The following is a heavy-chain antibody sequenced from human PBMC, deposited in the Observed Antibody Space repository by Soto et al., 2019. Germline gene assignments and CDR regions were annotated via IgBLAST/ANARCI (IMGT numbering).Heavy chain of an antibody. J-gene: IGHJ4*02. CDR2: ISGSGGST. CDR1: GFTFSSYV. CDR3: AKDDYSDY. V-gene: IGHV3-23*01. Sequence: EVQLLESGGGLVQPGGSLRLSWATSGFTFSSYVMTWVRQAPGKGLEWVSGISGSGGSTYYADSVKGRFTISRDNSKNTLYLQLNSLRAEDTAVYYCAKDDYSDYWGQGTLVTVSS.